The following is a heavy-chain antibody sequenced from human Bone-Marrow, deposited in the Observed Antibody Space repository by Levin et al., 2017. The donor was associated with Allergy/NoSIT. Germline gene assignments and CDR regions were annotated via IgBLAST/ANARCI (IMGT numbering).Heavy chain of an antibody. V-gene: IGHV3-13*01. J-gene: IGHJ6*02. CDR2: IGPADET. CDR3: AREGGTTVTIRDYGMDV. CDR1: GFTFSSYD. Sequence: PGGSLRLSCAASGFTFSSYDMHWVRQVPGKGLEWVSSIGPADETLYSGSVRGRFTISRDNAKNSLYLQMNTLSAGDTAVYFCAREGGTTVTIRDYGMDVWGQGTTVTVSS. D-gene: IGHD4-11*01.